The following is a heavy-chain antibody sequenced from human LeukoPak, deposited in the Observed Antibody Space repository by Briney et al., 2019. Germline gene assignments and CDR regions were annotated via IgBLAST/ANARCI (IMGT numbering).Heavy chain of an antibody. CDR3: ARGLDGATAAPFDY. CDR1: VCTFISYA. CDR2: VIPIFGTA. D-gene: IGHD1-26*01. J-gene: IGHJ4*02. Sequence: SSVTVSFKASVCTFISYAISWVRQAHGQGLEWMGRVIPIFGTANYAQKFQGRVTITADKSTSTAYMELSSLRSEDTAVYYCARGLDGATAAPFDYWGQGTLVTVSS. V-gene: IGHV1-69*06.